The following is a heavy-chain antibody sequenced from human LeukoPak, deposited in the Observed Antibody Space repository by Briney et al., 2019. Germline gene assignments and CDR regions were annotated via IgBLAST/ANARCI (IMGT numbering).Heavy chain of an antibody. CDR1: GFTFSSYG. V-gene: IGHV3-30*02. D-gene: IGHD2-15*01. J-gene: IGHJ4*02. CDR3: AKVKALDGGSYDY. Sequence: PGGSLRLSCAASGFTFSSYGMHWVRQAPGKGLEWVAFIRYDGSNKYYEDSVKSRFTISRDNSKNTLYLQMNSLRAEDTAVYYCAKVKALDGGSYDYWGQGTLVTVSS. CDR2: IRYDGSNK.